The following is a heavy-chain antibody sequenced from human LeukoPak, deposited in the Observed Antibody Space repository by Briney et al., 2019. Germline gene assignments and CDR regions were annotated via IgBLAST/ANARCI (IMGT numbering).Heavy chain of an antibody. V-gene: IGHV1-2*06. J-gene: IGHJ4*02. CDR1: GYTFTGYY. Sequence: GDSVKVSCKASGYTFTGYYMHWVRQAPGQGLEWMGRINPNSGGTNYAQKFQGRVTMTRDTSISTAYMELSRLRSDDTAVYYCARDPGYCTNGVCYTDRYYFDYWGQGTLVTVSS. CDR2: INPNSGGT. CDR3: ARDPGYCTNGVCYTDRYYFDY. D-gene: IGHD2-8*01.